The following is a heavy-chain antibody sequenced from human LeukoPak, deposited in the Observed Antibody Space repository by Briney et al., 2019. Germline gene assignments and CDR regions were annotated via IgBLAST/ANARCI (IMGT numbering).Heavy chain of an antibody. V-gene: IGHV3-30*02. Sequence: GGSLRLSCGASGFTFSSYGMHWVRQAPGKGLEWVAFIRYDGSNKYYADSVKGRFTISRDNSKNTLYLQMNSLSAEDTAVYYCAKELDTAMDPQYYFDDWGQGTLVTVCS. J-gene: IGHJ4*02. D-gene: IGHD5-18*01. CDR2: IRYDGSNK. CDR1: GFTFSSYG. CDR3: AKELDTAMDPQYYFDD.